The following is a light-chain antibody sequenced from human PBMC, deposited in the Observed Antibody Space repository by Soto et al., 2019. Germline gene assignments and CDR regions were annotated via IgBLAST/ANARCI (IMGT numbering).Light chain of an antibody. Sequence: EIPITQSPATLPASVGERATSSCRASQSISSWLAWYQQKPGKAPKLLIYKASSLESGIPSRFSGSGSGTEFTLTISSLQPDDFATYYCQQYNRYLYTSGQGTKVDIK. CDR2: KAS. CDR1: QSISSW. J-gene: IGKJ2*01. V-gene: IGKV1-5*03. CDR3: QQYNRYLYT.